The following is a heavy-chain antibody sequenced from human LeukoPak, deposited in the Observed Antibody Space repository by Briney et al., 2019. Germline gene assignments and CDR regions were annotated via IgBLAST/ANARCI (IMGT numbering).Heavy chain of an antibody. Sequence: PGGSLRLSCAASGFTFDDYAMHWVRQAPGKGLEWVSGISWNSGSIGYADSVKGRFTISRDNAKNSLYLQMNSLRAEDTALYYCAKDIRYYYDSPPDAFDIWGQGTMVTVSS. CDR1: GFTFDDYA. D-gene: IGHD3-22*01. J-gene: IGHJ3*02. V-gene: IGHV3-9*01. CDR2: ISWNSGSI. CDR3: AKDIRYYYDSPPDAFDI.